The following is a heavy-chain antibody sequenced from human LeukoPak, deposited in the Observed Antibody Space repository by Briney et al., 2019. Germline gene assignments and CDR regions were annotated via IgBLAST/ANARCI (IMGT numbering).Heavy chain of an antibody. Sequence: GGSLRLSCQASGFTFYMYAMSWVRQAPGKGLEWVSAISGSGGSTYYADSVKGRFTISRDNSKNTLYLQMNSLRAEDTAVYYCAKDRQARITMVRGVYNWFDPWGQGTLVTVSS. CDR2: ISGSGGST. CDR3: AKDRQARITMVRGVYNWFDP. D-gene: IGHD3-10*01. V-gene: IGHV3-23*01. CDR1: GFTFYMYA. J-gene: IGHJ5*02.